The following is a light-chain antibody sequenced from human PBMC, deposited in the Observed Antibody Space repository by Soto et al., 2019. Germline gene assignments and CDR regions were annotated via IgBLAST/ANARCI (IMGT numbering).Light chain of an antibody. CDR1: QSISSW. J-gene: IGKJ4*01. CDR3: QQCSSYPLS. V-gene: IGKV1-5*03. Sequence: DIQMTQSPSTLSASVGDRVTITCRASQSISSWLAWYQQKPGKAPKVLIYKASSLQSGVPSRFSGSGYGTEFSLSISGLQADDFSTYYCQQCSSYPLSFGGGSKVDIK. CDR2: KAS.